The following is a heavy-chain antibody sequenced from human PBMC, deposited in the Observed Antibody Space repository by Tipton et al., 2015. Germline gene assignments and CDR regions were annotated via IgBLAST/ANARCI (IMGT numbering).Heavy chain of an antibody. D-gene: IGHD6-6*01. Sequence: QLVQSGAEVRKPGESLKISCATSGYTFTNYWIAWVRQMPGKGLDLMGIIYPGDSDTRYSPSFQGQVTISADKSISTAYLQWSSLKASDSGMYYCARHGSIGARQNWFDPWGQGTLVTVSS. CDR1: GYTFTNYW. J-gene: IGHJ5*02. V-gene: IGHV5-51*01. CDR3: ARHGSIGARQNWFDP. CDR2: IYPGDSDT.